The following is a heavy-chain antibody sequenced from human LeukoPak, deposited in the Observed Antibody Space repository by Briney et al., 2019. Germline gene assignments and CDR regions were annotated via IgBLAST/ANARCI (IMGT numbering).Heavy chain of an antibody. J-gene: IGHJ6*02. CDR1: GFTVSSNY. D-gene: IGHD3-3*01. Sequence: GGSLTLSCAASGFTVSSNYMSWVRQPPGKGLEWVAVIYSGGSTYYAASVKGRFTISRDNSKNPLSLQMNSLSAEDTAVYYFASYDYWSGYFDQHMVVWGQGTTVTVSS. V-gene: IGHV3-66*01. CDR2: IYSGGST. CDR3: ASYDYWSGYFDQHMVV.